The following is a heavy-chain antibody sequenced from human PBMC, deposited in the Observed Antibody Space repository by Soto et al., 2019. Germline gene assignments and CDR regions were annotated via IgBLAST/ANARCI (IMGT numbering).Heavy chain of an antibody. CDR3: AVDTGNYDFWSGYYAHPSAFDI. V-gene: IGHV1-58*01. CDR1: GFTFTSSA. Sequence: SVKVSCKASGFTFTSSAVQWVRQARGQRLEWIGWIVVGSGNTNYAQKFQERVTITRDMSTSTAYMELSSLRSEDTAVYYCAVDTGNYDFWSGYYAHPSAFDIWGQGTMVTVSS. J-gene: IGHJ3*02. D-gene: IGHD3-3*01. CDR2: IVVGSGNT.